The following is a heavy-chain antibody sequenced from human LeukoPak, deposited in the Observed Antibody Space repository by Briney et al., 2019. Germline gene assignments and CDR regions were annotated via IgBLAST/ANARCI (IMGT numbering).Heavy chain of an antibody. D-gene: IGHD3-9*01. CDR1: GGSISSSY. V-gene: IGHV4-4*07. CDR2: IYTSGRT. CDR3: ARDRSYYDILTGYYPGAFDI. J-gene: IGHJ3*02. Sequence: KPSETLSLTCTVSGGSISSSYWSWIRKPAGKGLEWIGRIYTSGRTNNNPSLKSRVTISVDTSKNQCSLKLSSMTAADTAVYYCARDRSYYDILTGYYPGAFDIWGQGTMVTVSS.